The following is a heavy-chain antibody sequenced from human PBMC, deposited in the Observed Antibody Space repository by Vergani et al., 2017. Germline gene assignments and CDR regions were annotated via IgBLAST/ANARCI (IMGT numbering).Heavy chain of an antibody. CDR2: IQFDGSNQ. V-gene: IGHV3-30*02. D-gene: IGHD3-16*01. Sequence: QVHLVESGGGVVQRGGSLRLSCATSGFTLSNYDMHWIRQGPGKGLEFVAFIQFDGSNQYYADSVKGRFTLSRDFSKNTLYLQMNSLRTDDTATYYCAKHFRGWGIDYWGQGTQVIVSS. CDR1: GFTLSNYD. J-gene: IGHJ4*02. CDR3: AKHFRGWGIDY.